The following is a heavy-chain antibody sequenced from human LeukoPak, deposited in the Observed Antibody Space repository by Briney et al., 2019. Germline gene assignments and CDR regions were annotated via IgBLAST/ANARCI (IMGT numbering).Heavy chain of an antibody. CDR3: ARGRYYFDY. V-gene: IGHV4-39*07. J-gene: IGHJ4*02. Sequence: SETLSLTCTVSGGSISSSSYYWGWIRQPPGKGLERIGSIHYSGSTYYNPSLKSRVTISVDTSKNQFSLKLSSVTAADTAVYYCARGRYYFDYWGQGTLVTVSS. CDR2: IHYSGST. CDR1: GGSISSSSYY.